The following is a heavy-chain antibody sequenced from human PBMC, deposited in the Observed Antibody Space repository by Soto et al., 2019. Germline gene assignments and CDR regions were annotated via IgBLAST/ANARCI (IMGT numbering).Heavy chain of an antibody. CDR2: INAGNGNT. J-gene: IGHJ4*02. CDR1: GYTFTSYA. D-gene: IGHD6-19*01. Sequence: ASVKVSCKASGYTFTSYAMHWVRQAPGRRLEWMGWINAGNGNTKYSQKSQGRVTITRDTSASTAYMELSSLRSEDTAVYYRARSLGYSSGWYMDYWGQGTLVTVSS. V-gene: IGHV1-3*01. CDR3: ARSLGYSSGWYMDY.